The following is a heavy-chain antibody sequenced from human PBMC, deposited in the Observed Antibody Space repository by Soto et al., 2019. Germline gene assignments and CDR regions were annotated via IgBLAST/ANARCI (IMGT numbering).Heavy chain of an antibody. CDR3: ARELHKHFGY. Sequence: QVQLVESGGGVVQPGRSLRLSCAASGFTFSSYAMHWVRQAPGKGLEWVAVISYDGSNKYYADSVKGRFTISRDNSKNTLYLQMNSLRAEDPAVYCCARELHKHFGYWGRGTLVTVAS. V-gene: IGHV3-30-3*01. CDR2: ISYDGSNK. CDR1: GFTFSSYA. J-gene: IGHJ4*02.